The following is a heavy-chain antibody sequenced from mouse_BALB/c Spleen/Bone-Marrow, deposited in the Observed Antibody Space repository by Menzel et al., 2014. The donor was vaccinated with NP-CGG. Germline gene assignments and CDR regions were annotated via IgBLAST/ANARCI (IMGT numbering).Heavy chain of an antibody. CDR2: IDPANGNT. CDR1: GFNVKDTY. Sequence: VHVKQSGAELVKPGASVKLSCTASGFNVKDTYIHWVKQRPEQCLEWIGRIDPANGNTKYDPKFQGKATITADTSSNTAFLQLSSLTSEDTAVYYFASYVYGYYFDYWGQGTTLTVSS. D-gene: IGHD2-2*01. V-gene: IGHV14-3*02. J-gene: IGHJ2*01. CDR3: ASYVYGYYFDY.